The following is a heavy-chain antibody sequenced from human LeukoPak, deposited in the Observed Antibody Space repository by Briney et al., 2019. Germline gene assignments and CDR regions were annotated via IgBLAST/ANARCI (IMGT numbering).Heavy chain of an antibody. J-gene: IGHJ4*02. CDR2: IIPIFGTA. Sequence: SVKVSCKASGGTFSSYAISWVRQAPGQGLEWMGGIIPIFGTANYAQKFQGRVTITADESTSTAYMELSSLRSEDTAVYYCARDYGPPDLTTLLDYWGQGTLVTVSS. CDR1: GGTFSSYA. CDR3: ARDYGPPDLTTLLDY. V-gene: IGHV1-69*01. D-gene: IGHD4-11*01.